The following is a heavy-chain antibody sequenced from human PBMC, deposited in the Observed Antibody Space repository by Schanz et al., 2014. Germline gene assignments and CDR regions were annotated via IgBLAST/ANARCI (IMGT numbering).Heavy chain of an antibody. J-gene: IGHJ4*02. Sequence: QVQLVQSGAEVKKPGASVKVSCKASGDTFTRYHMHWVRQAPGQGLEWMGIINPTGGSTSYAQRFQGRVTVTRDTSTSTVYMELSSLRSEDTAVYYCARAAYGGYTSTPLRYWGQGTLVTVSS. V-gene: IGHV1-46*01. D-gene: IGHD5-12*01. CDR3: ARAAYGGYTSTPLRY. CDR1: GDTFTRYH. CDR2: INPTGGST.